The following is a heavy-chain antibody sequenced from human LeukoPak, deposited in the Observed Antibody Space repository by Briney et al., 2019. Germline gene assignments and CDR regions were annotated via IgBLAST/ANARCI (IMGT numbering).Heavy chain of an antibody. D-gene: IGHD5-12*01. V-gene: IGHV3-11*01. CDR2: ISSSGSTI. CDR1: GFTFSDYY. CDR3: ARDIPDIVATDTGDYFDY. Sequence: GGSLRLSCAASGFTFSDYYMSWIRQAPGKGLEWVSYISSSGSTIYYADSVKGRFTISRDNAKNSLYLQVNSLRAEDTAVYYCARDIPDIVATDTGDYFDYWGQGTLVTVSS. J-gene: IGHJ4*02.